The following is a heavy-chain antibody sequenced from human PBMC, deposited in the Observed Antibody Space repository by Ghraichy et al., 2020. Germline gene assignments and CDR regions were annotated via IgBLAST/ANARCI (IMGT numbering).Heavy chain of an antibody. CDR1: GGSLSGYY. CDR3: ARDHKYDVVVVPAAMSGYAFDI. D-gene: IGHD2-2*01. J-gene: IGHJ3*02. V-gene: IGHV4-34*01. CDR2: INDSGIT. Sequence: LSLTCVVYGGSLSGYYWNWIRQRPGERLEWIGEINDSGITDYNPSLKSRVTISGDTSKNQFSLILRSMTAADTAVYYCARDHKYDVVVVPAAMSGYAFDIWGQGTMVTVSS.